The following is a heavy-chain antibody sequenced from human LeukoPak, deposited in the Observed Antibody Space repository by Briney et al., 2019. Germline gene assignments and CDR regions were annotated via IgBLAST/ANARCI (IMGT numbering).Heavy chain of an antibody. CDR1: GGSFSGYY. Sequence: SETLSLTCAVYGGSFSGYYWSWIRQTPGKGLEWIGEINHSGSTNYNPSLKSRVTISVDTSKNQFSLKLSSVTAADTAVYYCARRPIRGYYFDYWGQGTLVTVSS. V-gene: IGHV4-34*01. D-gene: IGHD4-23*01. CDR3: ARRPIRGYYFDY. J-gene: IGHJ4*02. CDR2: INHSGST.